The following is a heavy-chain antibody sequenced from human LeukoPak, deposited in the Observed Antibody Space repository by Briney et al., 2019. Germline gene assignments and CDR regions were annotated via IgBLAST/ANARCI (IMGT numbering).Heavy chain of an antibody. CDR2: ISHDGSNN. Sequence: GGSLRLSCAASGFTFSSYAMHWVRQAPGKGLEWVAVISHDGSNNYYADSVKGRFTISRDNSKNTLYLQMNSLRAEDTAVYYCARDALRARYCSSTSCYSYYYYGMDVWGQGTTVTVSS. CDR3: ARDALRARYCSSTSCYSYYYYGMDV. J-gene: IGHJ6*02. CDR1: GFTFSSYA. D-gene: IGHD2-2*01. V-gene: IGHV3-30-3*01.